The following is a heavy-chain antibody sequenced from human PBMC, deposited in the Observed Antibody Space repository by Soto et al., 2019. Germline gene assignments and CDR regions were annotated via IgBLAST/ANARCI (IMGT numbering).Heavy chain of an antibody. Sequence: GASVKVSCKASGGTFSSYAISWVRQAPGQGLEWMGGIIPIFGTANYAQKFQGRVTITADKSTSTAYMELSSLRSEDTAVYYCARHSFWSGYYYYYYGMDVWGQGTTVTVSS. CDR3: ARHSFWSGYYYYYYGMDV. J-gene: IGHJ6*02. CDR1: GGTFSSYA. CDR2: IIPIFGTA. V-gene: IGHV1-69*06. D-gene: IGHD3-3*01.